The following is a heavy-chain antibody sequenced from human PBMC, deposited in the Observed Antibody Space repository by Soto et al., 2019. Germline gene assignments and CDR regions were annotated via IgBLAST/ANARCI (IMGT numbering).Heavy chain of an antibody. CDR3: ARVPSP. CDR1: GGSISSGGYS. CDR2: IYHSGST. Sequence: SETLSLTCAVSGGSISSGGYSWSWIRQPPGKGLEWIGYIYHSGSTYYNPSLKSRVTISVDRSKNQFSLKLSSVTAEDTAVYYCARVPSPWGQGTLVTVSS. V-gene: IGHV4-30-2*01. J-gene: IGHJ5*02.